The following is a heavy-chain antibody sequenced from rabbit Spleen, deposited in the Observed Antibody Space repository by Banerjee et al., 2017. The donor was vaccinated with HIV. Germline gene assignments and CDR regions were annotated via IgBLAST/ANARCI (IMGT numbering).Heavy chain of an antibody. J-gene: IGHJ4*01. Sequence: QQQLVESGGGLVKPEGSLTLTCKASGVSLNSDYVMCWVRQAPGKGLEWIGCINTSTGTTVYATWAKGRFTISKTSSTTVTLQMTRLTAADTATYFCVRDLGYDDDSEKGYFNLWGPGTLVTVS. V-gene: IGHV1S45*01. CDR3: VRDLGYDDDSEKGYFNL. CDR2: INTSTGTT. CDR1: GVSLNSDYV. D-gene: IGHD2-1*01.